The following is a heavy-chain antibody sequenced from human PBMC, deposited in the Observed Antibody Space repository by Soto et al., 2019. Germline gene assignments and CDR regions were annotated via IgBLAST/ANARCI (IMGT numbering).Heavy chain of an antibody. J-gene: IGHJ4*02. CDR1: GGTFSSYA. Sequence: QVQLVQSGAEVKKPGSSVKVSCKASGGTFSSYAISWVRQPPGQGLGWMGGIIPTFGTANYEQRFQGRVTITADESTSTAYMELSSLRSEDTAVYYCARGALGAPRIFDYWGQGALVTVSS. CDR3: ARGALGAPRIFDY. CDR2: IIPTFGTA. V-gene: IGHV1-69*01. D-gene: IGHD3-10*01.